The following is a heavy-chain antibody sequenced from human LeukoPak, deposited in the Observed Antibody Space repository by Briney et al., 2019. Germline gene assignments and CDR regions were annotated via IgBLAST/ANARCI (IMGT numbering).Heavy chain of an antibody. CDR1: GFTFSSYA. CDR2: ISGSGGST. D-gene: IGHD1-26*01. CDR3: AKERGRGSYFPLDY. J-gene: IGHJ4*02. Sequence: GGSLRLSCVASGFTFSSYAMSWVRQAPGKGLEWVSAISGSGGSTYYADSAKGRFTISRDNSKNTLYLQMNSLRAEDTAVYYCAKERGRGSYFPLDYWGQGTLVTVSS. V-gene: IGHV3-23*01.